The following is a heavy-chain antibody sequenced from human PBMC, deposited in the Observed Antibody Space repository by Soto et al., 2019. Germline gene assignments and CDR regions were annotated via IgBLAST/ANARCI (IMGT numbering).Heavy chain of an antibody. V-gene: IGHV3-23*01. Sequence: WGSLRLSCAASGFTFSSYAMSWVRQAPGKGLEWVSSISGSGGSTYYADSVKGLITISRDSSRNTLYLQMNSLRAEDTAVYYFAPVGTHYNSSGYYDYWVQGTLVTVSS. CDR1: GFTFSSYA. CDR3: APVGTHYNSSGYYDY. CDR2: ISGSGGST. J-gene: IGHJ4*02. D-gene: IGHD3-22*01.